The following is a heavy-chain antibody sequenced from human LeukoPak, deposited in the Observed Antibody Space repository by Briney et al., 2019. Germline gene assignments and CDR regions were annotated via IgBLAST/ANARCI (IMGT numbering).Heavy chain of an antibody. D-gene: IGHD6-19*01. CDR1: GFTVRSYE. Sequence: AGGSLRLSCAASGFTVRSYEMSWVRQAPGKGLEWVSSISSTGNTIYYADSVKGRFTISRDNAKNSLYLQMSSLKTEDTAVYYCARDRIAVAGTLWGQGTLVTVSS. CDR2: ISSTGNTI. V-gene: IGHV3-48*03. CDR3: ARDRIAVAGTL. J-gene: IGHJ4*02.